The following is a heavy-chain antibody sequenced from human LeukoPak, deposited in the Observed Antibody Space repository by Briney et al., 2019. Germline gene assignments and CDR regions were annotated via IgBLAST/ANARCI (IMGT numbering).Heavy chain of an antibody. Sequence: PSETLSHTCAVSGYSINSAYYWAWVRQPPGKGLAWIASMYHSGITYYDSSLKSRATISVDTSKNQFSLKLNSVTAADTSVYYFARLTPGKNWFDPWGHGTLVTVSS. J-gene: IGHJ5*02. D-gene: IGHD3-10*01. CDR1: GYSINSAYY. CDR2: MYHSGIT. V-gene: IGHV4-38-2*01. CDR3: ARLTPGKNWFDP.